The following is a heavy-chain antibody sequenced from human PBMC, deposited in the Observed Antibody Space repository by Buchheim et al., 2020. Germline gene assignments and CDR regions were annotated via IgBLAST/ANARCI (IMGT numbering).Heavy chain of an antibody. Sequence: EVQLLESGGDLVQPGGSLRLSCAASGFTFSSYAMSWVRQAPGKGLEWVSTISSNTGSTFYADSVKGRFTISRDNSKNTLYLHMHSLRAEDTAVYYCAKFQPTYCSSASCHLFDYWGQGTL. CDR3: AKFQPTYCSSASCHLFDY. CDR1: GFTFSSYA. V-gene: IGHV3-23*01. D-gene: IGHD2-2*01. J-gene: IGHJ4*02. CDR2: ISSNTGST.